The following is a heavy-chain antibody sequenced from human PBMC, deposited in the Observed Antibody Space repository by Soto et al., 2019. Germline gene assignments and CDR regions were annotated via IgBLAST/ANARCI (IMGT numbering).Heavy chain of an antibody. J-gene: IGHJ6*02. D-gene: IGHD3-10*01. Sequence: GGSLRPSCAAFGFTFSSHAMHWVRQAPGKSVGEVTVISYAGTDNNYENPVRGRFTISRDNFKATLFLQMNSLRHEYKAVFYCWKVPSGRASASFPMDVWGQGTAVTVSS. V-gene: IGHV3-30*18. CDR1: GFTFSSHA. CDR3: WKVPSGRASASFPMDV. CDR2: ISYAGTDN.